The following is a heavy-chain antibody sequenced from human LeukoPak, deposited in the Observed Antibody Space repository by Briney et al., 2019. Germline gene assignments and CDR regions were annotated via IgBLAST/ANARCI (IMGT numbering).Heavy chain of an antibody. V-gene: IGHV1-2*02. CDR3: ARGPGGNYDSSGYSAALDY. CDR1: GYTFTGYY. J-gene: IGHJ4*02. D-gene: IGHD3-22*01. Sequence: GASVKVSCKASGYTFTGYYMHWVRQAPGQGLEWMGWINPNSGGTNYAQKFQGRVTMTRDTSISTAYMELSRLRSDDTAVYYCARGPGGNYDSSGYSAALDYWGQGTLVTVSS. CDR2: INPNSGGT.